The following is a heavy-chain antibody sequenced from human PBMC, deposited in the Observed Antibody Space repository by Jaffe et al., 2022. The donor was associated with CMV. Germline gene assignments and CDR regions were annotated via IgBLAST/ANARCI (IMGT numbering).Heavy chain of an antibody. J-gene: IGHJ5*01. Sequence: EVQLVESGGGLVQPGGSLRLSCAASGFTFSSDAMIWVRQAPGKGLEWVSYITGTGSTIYYADSAKGRFTISRDNAKNSLYLQMNNLRDEDTAVYYCARISEARPDSWGQGTLVTVSS. CDR1: GFTFSSDA. CDR2: ITGTGSTI. CDR3: ARISEARPDS. D-gene: IGHD6-6*01. V-gene: IGHV3-48*02.